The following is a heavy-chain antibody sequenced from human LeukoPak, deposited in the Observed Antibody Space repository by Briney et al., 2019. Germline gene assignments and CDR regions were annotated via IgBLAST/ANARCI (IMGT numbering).Heavy chain of an antibody. CDR3: AKIGRVVTAISEIDY. CDR1: GFTFSSYG. CDR2: ISYDGSNK. Sequence: GRSLRLSCAASGFTFSSYGMHWVRQAPGKGLEWVAVISYDGSNKYYADSVKGLFTISRDNSKNTLYLQMNSLRAEDTAVYYCAKIGRVVTAISEIDYWGQGTLVTVSS. J-gene: IGHJ4*02. V-gene: IGHV3-30*18. D-gene: IGHD2-21*02.